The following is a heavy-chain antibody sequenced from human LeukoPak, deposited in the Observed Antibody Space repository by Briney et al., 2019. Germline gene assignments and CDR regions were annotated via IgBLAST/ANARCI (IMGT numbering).Heavy chain of an antibody. CDR3: ARERLLWFGELLTDV. CDR1: GGSISSYY. D-gene: IGHD3-10*01. CDR2: IYTSGST. Sequence: PSETLSLTCTVSGGSISSYYWSWIQQPAGKGLEWIGRIYTSGSTNYNPSLKSRVTMSVDTSKNQFSLKLSSVTAADTAVYYCARERLLWFGELLTDVWGQGTTVTVSS. J-gene: IGHJ6*02. V-gene: IGHV4-4*07.